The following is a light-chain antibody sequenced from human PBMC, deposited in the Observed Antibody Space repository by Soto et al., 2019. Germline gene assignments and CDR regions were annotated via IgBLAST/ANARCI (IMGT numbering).Light chain of an antibody. V-gene: IGKV3-20*01. CDR3: QQYGGSPWT. CDR2: GAS. CDR1: QSVSSRY. Sequence: EIVLTQFPGTLSFSPGEKDLLSCRAIQSVSSRYLAWYQQKPGQPPRLLIYGASSRATGIPDRFSGSGSGTDFNLTISRLEPEDFAVYYCQQYGGSPWTFGQGTKVDIK. J-gene: IGKJ1*01.